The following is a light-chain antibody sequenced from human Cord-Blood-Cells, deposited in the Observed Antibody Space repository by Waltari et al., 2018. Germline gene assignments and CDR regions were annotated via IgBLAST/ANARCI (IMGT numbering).Light chain of an antibody. V-gene: IGLV2-14*01. J-gene: IGLJ1*01. CDR2: DVS. CDR3: SSYTSSSTNYV. CDR1: SSDVGGSNY. Sequence: QSALTQPASVSGSPGQSITISCTGTSSDVGGSNYVSWYQQHPGKAPKLMIYDVSNRPSGVSNRFSCSKSGNTASLTISGLQAEDEADYYCSSYTSSSTNYVFGTGTKVTVL.